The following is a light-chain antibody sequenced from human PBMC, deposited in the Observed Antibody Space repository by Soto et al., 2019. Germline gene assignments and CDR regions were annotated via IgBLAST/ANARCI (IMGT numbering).Light chain of an antibody. CDR3: QQSYSPLWT. CDR2: AAS. V-gene: IGKV1-39*01. Sequence: DIQMTQSPSSLSASVGDRVTITCRASQSISSYLNWYQQKPGKAPKLLIYAASSLQRGVPSRFSGSGSGTDFTLIISSLQPEDFATYYCQQSYSPLWTFGQGTKVDIK. J-gene: IGKJ1*01. CDR1: QSISSY.